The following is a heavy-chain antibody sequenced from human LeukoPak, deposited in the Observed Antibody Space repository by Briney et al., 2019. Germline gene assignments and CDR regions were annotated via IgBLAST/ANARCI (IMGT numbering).Heavy chain of an antibody. Sequence: SVKVSCKASGGTFSSYAISWVRQAPGQGLEWMGGIIPIFGTANYAQKFQGRVTITADESTSTAYMELSSLRAEDTGVYYCAREVDTAMGGWFDPWGQGTLVTVSS. V-gene: IGHV1-69*13. CDR2: IIPIFGTA. CDR1: GGTFSSYA. D-gene: IGHD5-18*01. CDR3: AREVDTAMGGWFDP. J-gene: IGHJ5*02.